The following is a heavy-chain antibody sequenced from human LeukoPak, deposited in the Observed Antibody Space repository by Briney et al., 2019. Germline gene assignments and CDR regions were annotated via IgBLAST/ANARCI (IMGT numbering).Heavy chain of an antibody. V-gene: IGHV5-51*01. J-gene: IGHJ6*03. CDR3: ATHVKVPYGCSSTSCNYYHYYMDV. Sequence: PGESLKISCKGSGYSFTSYWSGWVRQMPGKGLEWMGIIYPGDSDTRYSPSFQGQVTISADKSISTAYLQWSSLTASATAMYYCATHVKVPYGCSSTSCNYYHYYMDVWGKGTTVTVSS. D-gene: IGHD2-2*01. CDR1: GYSFTSYW. CDR2: IYPGDSDT.